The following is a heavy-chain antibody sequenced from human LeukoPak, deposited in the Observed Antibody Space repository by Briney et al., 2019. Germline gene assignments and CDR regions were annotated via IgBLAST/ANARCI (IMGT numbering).Heavy chain of an antibody. CDR2: IYPGDSDT. Sequence: GESLKISCEGSGYSFTSYWIGWVRQMPGKGLEWMGIIYPGDSDTRYSPSFQGQVTISADKSISTAYLQWSSLKASDTAMYYCARGMITFAPDYYYGMDVWGQGTTVTVPS. D-gene: IGHD3-16*01. CDR3: ARGMITFAPDYYYGMDV. J-gene: IGHJ6*01. V-gene: IGHV5-51*01. CDR1: GYSFTSYW.